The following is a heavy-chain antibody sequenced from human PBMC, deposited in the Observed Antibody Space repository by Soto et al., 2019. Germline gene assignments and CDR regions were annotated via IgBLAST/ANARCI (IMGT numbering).Heavy chain of an antibody. Sequence: QVQLVQSGAEVKKPGSSVKVSCKSTGGAFSTYVISWVRQAPGQGLEWMGGIIPIFGTANYAETFQGRVTITADESTRTAYMELNSLRSEDTAFYYCASGVDMTAMSHFHYWGQGTPVTVSS. CDR2: IIPIFGTA. J-gene: IGHJ4*02. CDR1: GGAFSTYV. CDR3: ASGVDMTAMSHFHY. D-gene: IGHD3-3*01. V-gene: IGHV1-69*01.